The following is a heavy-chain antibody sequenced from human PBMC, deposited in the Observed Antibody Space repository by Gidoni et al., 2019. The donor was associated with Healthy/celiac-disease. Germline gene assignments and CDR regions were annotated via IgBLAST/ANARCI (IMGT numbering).Heavy chain of an antibody. CDR2: IYYSGST. Sequence: QVQLQESGPGLVKPSQTLSLTCTVSGGSISSGGYYWSWIRQHPGKGMEWIGYIYYSGSTYYNPSLKSRVTISVDTSKNQFSLKLSSVTAADTAVYYCARGQYGEEWEPFDYWGQGTLVTVSS. J-gene: IGHJ4*02. D-gene: IGHD1-26*01. CDR1: GGSISSGGYY. CDR3: ARGQYGEEWEPFDY. V-gene: IGHV4-31*03.